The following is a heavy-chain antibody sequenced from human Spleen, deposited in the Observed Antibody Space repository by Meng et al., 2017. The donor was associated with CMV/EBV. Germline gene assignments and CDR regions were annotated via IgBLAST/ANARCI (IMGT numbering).Heavy chain of an antibody. Sequence: AWMNWVRQAAGKGLEWVGRIKSKVDTGTADYAAPVKGRFTISRDDSKNMMYLQMNSLKTEDTAVYYCTTDFSLPKTVNFDVDYYRIDYWGQGTLVTVSS. CDR1: AW. V-gene: IGHV3-15*07. CDR2: IKSKVDTGTA. CDR3: TTDFSLPKTVNFDVDYYRIDY. D-gene: IGHD3-10*01. J-gene: IGHJ4*02.